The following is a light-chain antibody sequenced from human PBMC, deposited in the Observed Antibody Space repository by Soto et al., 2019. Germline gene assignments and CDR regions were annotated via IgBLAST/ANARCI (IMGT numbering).Light chain of an antibody. CDR1: QSVSSN. V-gene: IGKV3-15*01. CDR2: GAS. Sequence: EIVMTQSTATLSVSPGERATLSCRASQSVSSNLACYQQKPGQAPRLLIYGASTRATDIPARFSGSGSGTEFTLTISSLQSEDFAVYYCQQYNNWPLTFGGGTKVEIK. CDR3: QQYNNWPLT. J-gene: IGKJ4*01.